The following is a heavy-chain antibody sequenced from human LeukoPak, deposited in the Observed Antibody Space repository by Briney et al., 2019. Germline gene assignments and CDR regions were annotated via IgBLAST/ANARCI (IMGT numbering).Heavy chain of an antibody. CDR1: GYTFTGYY. CDR3: ARAFMVRGVPLDY. J-gene: IGHJ4*02. Sequence: ASVKVSCKASGYTFTGYYMHWVRQAPGQGLEWMGWINPNSGGTNNAQKFRGRATMNRDTSFSTDYVDPSRLRSDATAVYYCARAFMVRGVPLDYWGQGTLVTVSS. D-gene: IGHD3-10*01. CDR2: INPNSGGT. V-gene: IGHV1-2*02.